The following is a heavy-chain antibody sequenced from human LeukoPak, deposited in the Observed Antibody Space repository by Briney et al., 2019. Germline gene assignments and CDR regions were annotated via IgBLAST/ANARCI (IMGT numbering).Heavy chain of an antibody. CDR3: ARGPPNWGYDY. J-gene: IGHJ4*02. Sequence: GASVKVSCKASGYTFTSYDINWVRHATGQGLEWKGWMSPNSGDTGYAQKFQGRVTMTRNTSISTAYMELSSLRSDDTAVYYCARGPPNWGYDYWGPGTLVTVSS. D-gene: IGHD7-27*01. V-gene: IGHV1-8*01. CDR2: MSPNSGDT. CDR1: GYTFTSYD.